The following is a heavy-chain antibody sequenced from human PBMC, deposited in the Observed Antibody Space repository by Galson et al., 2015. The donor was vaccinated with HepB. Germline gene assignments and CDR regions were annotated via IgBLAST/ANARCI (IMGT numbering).Heavy chain of an antibody. CDR2: IYTSGST. D-gene: IGHD3-22*01. CDR3: ARDFTYYYDSSGYYPGWFDP. Sequence: ETLSLTCTVSGGSISSYYWSWIRQPAGKGLEWIGRIYTSGSTNYNPSLKSRVTMSVDTSKNQFSLKLSSVTAADTAVYYCARDFTYYYDSSGYYPGWFDPWGQGTLVTVSS. J-gene: IGHJ5*02. V-gene: IGHV4-4*07. CDR1: GGSISSYY.